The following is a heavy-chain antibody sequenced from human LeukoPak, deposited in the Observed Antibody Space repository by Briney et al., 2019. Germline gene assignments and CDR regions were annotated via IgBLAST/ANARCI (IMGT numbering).Heavy chain of an antibody. J-gene: IGHJ4*02. CDR2: ISGSGGST. V-gene: IGHV3-23*01. Sequence: PGGSLRLSCAASGFTFSSYAMSWVRQAPGKGLEWVSAISGSGGSTYYADSVKGRFAVSRDNSKNTLFLQMNSLRAGDTAVYYCARTKSWGSYCFDYWGQGTLVTVSP. CDR1: GFTFSSYA. D-gene: IGHD3-16*01. CDR3: ARTKSWGSYCFDY.